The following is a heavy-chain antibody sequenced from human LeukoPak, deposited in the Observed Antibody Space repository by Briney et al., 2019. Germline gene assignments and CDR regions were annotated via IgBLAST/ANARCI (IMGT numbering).Heavy chain of an antibody. J-gene: IGHJ6*02. Sequence: PSETLSLTCTVSGGSISSYYWSWIRQPPGKGLEWIGYIYYSGSTNYNPSLKSRVTMSVDTSKNQFSLKLSSVTAADTAVYYCARDREAAAGYYYYGMDVWGQGTTVTVSS. CDR1: GGSISSYY. CDR2: IYYSGST. D-gene: IGHD6-13*01. CDR3: ARDREAAAGYYYYGMDV. V-gene: IGHV4-59*12.